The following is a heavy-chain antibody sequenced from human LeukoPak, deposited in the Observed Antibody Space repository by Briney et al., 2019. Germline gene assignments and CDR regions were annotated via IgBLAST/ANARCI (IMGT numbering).Heavy chain of an antibody. D-gene: IGHD6-19*01. J-gene: IGHJ4*02. Sequence: SETLSLTCTDSGGSISSNYWSWIRQPPGKGLEWIAYIYYSGSSNYNLSLKSRVTISGDTSKNQFSLKLNSVTAADTAVYYCARTTSGVGEFDSWGQGTLVTVSS. V-gene: IGHV4-59*01. CDR2: IYYSGSS. CDR1: GGSISSNY. CDR3: ARTTSGVGEFDS.